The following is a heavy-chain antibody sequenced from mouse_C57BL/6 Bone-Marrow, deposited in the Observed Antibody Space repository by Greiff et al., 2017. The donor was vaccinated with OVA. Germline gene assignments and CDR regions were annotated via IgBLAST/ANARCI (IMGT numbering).Heavy chain of an antibody. CDR1: GFNIKDDY. D-gene: IGHD2-12*01. CDR2: IDPENGDT. V-gene: IGHV14-4*01. Sequence: EVHLVESGAELVRPGASVKLSCTASGFNIKDDYMHWVKQRPEQGLEWIGWIDPENGDTEYASKFQGKATITADTSSNTAYLQLSSLTSEDTAVYYCLRRGYAMDYWGQGTSVTVSS. CDR3: LRRGYAMDY. J-gene: IGHJ4*01.